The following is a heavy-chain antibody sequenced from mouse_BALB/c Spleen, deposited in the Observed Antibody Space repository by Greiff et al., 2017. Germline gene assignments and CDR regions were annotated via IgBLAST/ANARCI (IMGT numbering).Heavy chain of an antibody. CDR1: GFTFSSFG. CDR2: ISSGSSTI. D-gene: IGHD2-3*01. CDR3: ARSDDGYLAY. Sequence: EVMLVESGGGLVQPGGSRKLSCAASGFTFSSFGMHWVRQAPEKGLEWVAYISSGSSTIYYADTVNGRFTISRDNPKNTLFLQMTSLRSEDTAMYYCARSDDGYLAYWGQGTLVTVSA. J-gene: IGHJ3*01. V-gene: IGHV5-17*02.